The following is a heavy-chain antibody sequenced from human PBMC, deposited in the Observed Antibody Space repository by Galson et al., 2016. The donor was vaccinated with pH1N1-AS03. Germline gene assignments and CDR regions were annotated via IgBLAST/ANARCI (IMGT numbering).Heavy chain of an antibody. CDR3: ARGWPRSGGFDS. J-gene: IGHJ4*02. V-gene: IGHV6-1*01. Sequence: CAISGDSVSSNTSAWNWIRQSPSRGLEWLGRTFYNSKWDYYYAISVKSRITVNPDTSKNQFSLQLHSVTPEDKAVYYCARGWPRSGGFDSWGQGTLVTGSS. CDR1: GDSVSSNTSA. CDR2: TFYNSKWDY. D-gene: IGHD1-14*01.